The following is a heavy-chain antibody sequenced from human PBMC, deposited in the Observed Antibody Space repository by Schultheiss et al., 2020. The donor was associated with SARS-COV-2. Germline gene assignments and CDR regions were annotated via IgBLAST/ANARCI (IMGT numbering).Heavy chain of an antibody. D-gene: IGHD6-19*01. J-gene: IGHJ4*02. CDR3: ARDSGYSSGWFFDY. CDR2: ISWDGGST. V-gene: IGHV3-43*01. Sequence: GGSLRLSCAASGFTFDDYTMHWVRQAPGKGLEWVSLISWDGGSTYYADSVKGRFTISRDNAKNSLYLQMNSLRAEDTAVYYCARDSGYSSGWFFDYWGQGTLVTVSS. CDR1: GFTFDDYT.